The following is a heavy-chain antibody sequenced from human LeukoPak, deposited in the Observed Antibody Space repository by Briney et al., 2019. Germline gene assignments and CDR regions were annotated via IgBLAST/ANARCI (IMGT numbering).Heavy chain of an antibody. CDR3: AKGSMGVGGPNPYYYYYMDV. Sequence: GGSLRLSCAASGFTSSSYAVSWVRQAPGKGLDWLSAISGGGGSTYYADSVKGRFTTSRDNSTTTLYLQMNSLNAEDTAVYYCAKGSMGVGGPNPYYYYYMDVWGKGTTVTVSS. CDR1: GFTSSSYA. V-gene: IGHV3-23*01. CDR2: ISGGGGST. D-gene: IGHD1-26*01. J-gene: IGHJ6*03.